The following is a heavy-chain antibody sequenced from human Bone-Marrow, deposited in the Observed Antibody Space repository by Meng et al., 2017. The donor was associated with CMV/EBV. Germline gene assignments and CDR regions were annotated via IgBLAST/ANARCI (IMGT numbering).Heavy chain of an antibody. CDR1: GFTFSSYA. V-gene: IGHV3-30-3*01. CDR3: ARDLAGN. Sequence: GGSLRLSCAASGFTFSSYAMHWVRQAPGKGLEWVAVISYDGSNKYYADSVKGRFTISRDNSKNTLYLKMNSLRAEDTAVYYCARDLAGNWGQGTLVTVSS. CDR2: ISYDGSNK. J-gene: IGHJ4*02.